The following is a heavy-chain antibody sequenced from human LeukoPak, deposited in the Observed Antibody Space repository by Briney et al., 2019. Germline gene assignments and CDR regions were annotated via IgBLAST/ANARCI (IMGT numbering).Heavy chain of an antibody. D-gene: IGHD6-19*01. CDR1: GFTFSSYW. V-gene: IGHV3-74*01. Sequence: PGGSLRLSCAASGFTFSSYWMHWVRQTPGKGLVWVSHINSDGSSTSYADSVKGRFTISRDNAKNTLYLQMNSLRAEDTAVYYCARLYSSGSPDYWGQGTLVTVPS. J-gene: IGHJ4*02. CDR3: ARLYSSGSPDY. CDR2: INSDGSST.